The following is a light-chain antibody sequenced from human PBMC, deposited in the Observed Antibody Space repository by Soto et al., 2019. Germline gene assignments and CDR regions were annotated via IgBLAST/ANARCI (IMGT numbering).Light chain of an antibody. CDR3: QQYGSSPLT. CDR2: GAS. CDR1: QSISSSY. V-gene: IGKV3-20*01. J-gene: IGKJ4*01. Sequence: EMVFTQSPGTLSLSPGERVTLSWRASQSISSSYLAWYQQKPGEAPRLLIYGASSRATAIPDRFSGIWSGTDFTLTVSSLEPEDFSVYYGQQYGSSPLTFGGGTKV.